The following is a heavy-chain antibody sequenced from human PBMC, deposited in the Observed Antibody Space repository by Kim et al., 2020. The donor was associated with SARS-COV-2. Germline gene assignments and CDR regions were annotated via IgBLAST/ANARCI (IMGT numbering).Heavy chain of an antibody. CDR2: ISYDGSNK. Sequence: GGSLRLFCAASGFTFSSYAMHWVRQAPGKGLEWVAVISYDGSNKYYADSVKGRFTISRDNSKNTLYLQMNSLRAEDTAVYYCARVYYDILTGYYHYYGMDVWGQGTTVTVAS. J-gene: IGHJ6*02. D-gene: IGHD3-9*01. CDR1: GFTFSSYA. CDR3: ARVYYDILTGYYHYYGMDV. V-gene: IGHV3-30*04.